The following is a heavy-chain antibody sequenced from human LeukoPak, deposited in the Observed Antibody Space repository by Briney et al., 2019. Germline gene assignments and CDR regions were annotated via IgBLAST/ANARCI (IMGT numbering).Heavy chain of an antibody. CDR2: ISHRGRT. CDR1: GGSVSGYY. CDR3: ARIPLYFLEPFDY. D-gene: IGHD3-3*01. J-gene: IGHJ4*02. Sequence: SETLSLTCAVYGGSVSGYYWSWIRQPPGKGQEWIGEISHRGRTHYNPSLKGRVTMSVDTSKNQFALEVDSVTAADTAVYYCARIPLYFLEPFDYWGQGILVTVSS. V-gene: IGHV4-34*01.